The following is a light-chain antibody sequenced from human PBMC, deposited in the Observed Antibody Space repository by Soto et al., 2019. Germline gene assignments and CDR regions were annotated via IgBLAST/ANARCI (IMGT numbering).Light chain of an antibody. CDR2: GAS. J-gene: IGKJ2*01. Sequence: EIVMTQSPATLSVSPGERATLSCRASQSVSSNLAWYQQKPGQAPRLLIYGASTRATGIPARFSGSGSGPEFTLNISSLQSEDFAVYYCQQYNNWPHLYTFGQGTKLEIK. CDR3: QQYNNWPHLYT. CDR1: QSVSSN. V-gene: IGKV3-15*01.